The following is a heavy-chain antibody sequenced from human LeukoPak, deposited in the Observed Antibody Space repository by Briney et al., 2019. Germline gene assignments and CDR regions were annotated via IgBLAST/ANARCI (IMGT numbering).Heavy chain of an antibody. J-gene: IGHJ4*02. CDR3: AHRPPWGRPCLFDY. V-gene: IGHV2-5*02. Sequence: SGPTLVNPTQTLTLTCTFSGFSLSTSGVGVGWIRQPPGMALEWLALIYWDDDKRYSPSLKSRLTITKDTSKDQVVLTMTNMDPVDTATYYCAHRPPWGRPCLFDYWGQGTLVTVSS. D-gene: IGHD3-16*01. CDR2: IYWDDDK. CDR1: GFSLSTSGVG.